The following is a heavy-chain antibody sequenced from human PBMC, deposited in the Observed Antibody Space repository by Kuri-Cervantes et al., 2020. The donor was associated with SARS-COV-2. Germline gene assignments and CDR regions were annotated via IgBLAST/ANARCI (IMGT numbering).Heavy chain of an antibody. CDR3: ARPDDPITIFGVVIAGGMDV. Sequence: GGSLRLSCAASGFTFNSYAMHWVRQAPGKGLEWVAVISYDGSNKYYADSVKGRFTISRDNSKNTLYLQMNSLRAEDTALYYCARPDDPITIFGVVIAGGMDVWGQGTTVTVSS. CDR2: ISYDGSNK. CDR1: GFTFNSYA. V-gene: IGHV3-30-3*01. J-gene: IGHJ6*02. D-gene: IGHD3-3*01.